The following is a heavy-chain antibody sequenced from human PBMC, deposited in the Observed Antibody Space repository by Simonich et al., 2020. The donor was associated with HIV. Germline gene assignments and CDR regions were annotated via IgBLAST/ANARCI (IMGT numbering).Heavy chain of an antibody. D-gene: IGHD4-17*01. Sequence: QVQLQQWGAGLLKPSETLSLTCAVYGGSFSGYYWSWIRQPPGKGLEWIGEINHSGSTNSNPSLKSRVTISVDTSKNPFSLKLSSVTAADTAVYYCARRHPTTVTTPYFDYWGQGTLVTVSS. V-gene: IGHV4-34*01. J-gene: IGHJ4*02. CDR3: ARRHPTTVTTPYFDY. CDR1: GGSFSGYY. CDR2: INHSGST.